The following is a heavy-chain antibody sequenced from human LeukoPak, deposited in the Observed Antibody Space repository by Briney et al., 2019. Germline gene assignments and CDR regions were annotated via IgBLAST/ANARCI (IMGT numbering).Heavy chain of an antibody. CDR1: GFTFSSYA. J-gene: IGHJ4*02. CDR2: ISGGGGST. CDR3: ASPFPRAVADTDFDF. Sequence: GGSLRLSCAAAGFTFSSYAMSWVRQAPGKGLEWVSAISGGGGSTHYADSVKGRFTISRDNSRNTLYPQMNSLRAEDTAVYYCASPFPRAVADTDFDFWGQGTLVTVSS. V-gene: IGHV3-23*01. D-gene: IGHD6-19*01.